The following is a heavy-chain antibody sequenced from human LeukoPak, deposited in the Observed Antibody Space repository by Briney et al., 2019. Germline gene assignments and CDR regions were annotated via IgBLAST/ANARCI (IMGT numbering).Heavy chain of an antibody. CDR3: ARGIEFLSVGTSSPPNS. J-gene: IGHJ4*02. Sequence: ASVKVSCKASGYTFTSYDINWVRQATGQGLEWMGWMNPNSGNTGYAQKFQGRVAMTRNSSISTAYMELSSLRSEDTAVYYCARGIEFLSVGTSSPPNSWGKGPLVTVP. CDR1: GYTFTSYD. V-gene: IGHV1-8*01. D-gene: IGHD3-3*02. CDR2: MNPNSGNT.